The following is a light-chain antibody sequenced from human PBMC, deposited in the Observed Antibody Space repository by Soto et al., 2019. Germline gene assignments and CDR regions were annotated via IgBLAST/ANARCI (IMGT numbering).Light chain of an antibody. CDR3: CSYAGRSTYVV. V-gene: IGLV2-23*01. Sequence: QSALTQPASVSGSPGQSLTISCTGTSSDIGSYNLVSWYQHHPGKAPKLLICEGTERPSGVSNRFSGSKSGNTASLTISGLQAEDEAHYYCCSYAGRSTYVVFDGGTKLTVL. J-gene: IGLJ2*01. CDR1: SSDIGSYNL. CDR2: EGT.